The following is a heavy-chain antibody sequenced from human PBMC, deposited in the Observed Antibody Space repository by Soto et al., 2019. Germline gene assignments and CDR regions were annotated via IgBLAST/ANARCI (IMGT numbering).Heavy chain of an antibody. CDR3: ARDFLKDSSPPV. V-gene: IGHV4-4*07. Sequence: PSETLSLTCTVSGGSISSYYVSWIRQSAGKGLEWIGRIDTSGTTNYNPSLKSRVTMSVDASKNHFSLNLSSVTAADTAVYYCARDFLKDSSPPVWGQGTLVTVSS. D-gene: IGHD3-22*01. CDR1: GGSISSYY. CDR2: IDTSGTT. J-gene: IGHJ4*02.